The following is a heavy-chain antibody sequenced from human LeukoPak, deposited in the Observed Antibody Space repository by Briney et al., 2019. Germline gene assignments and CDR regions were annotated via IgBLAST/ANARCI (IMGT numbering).Heavy chain of an antibody. CDR2: INPSGGST. D-gene: IGHD7-27*01. CDR1: GGTFSSYA. V-gene: IGHV1-46*01. CDR3: ARDSPGDPPDY. J-gene: IGHJ4*02. Sequence: ASVKVSCKASGGTFSSYAISWVRQAPGQGLEWMGIINPSGGSTSYAQKFQGRVTMTRDTSTSTVYMELSSLRSEDTAVYYCARDSPGDPPDYWGQGTLVTVSS.